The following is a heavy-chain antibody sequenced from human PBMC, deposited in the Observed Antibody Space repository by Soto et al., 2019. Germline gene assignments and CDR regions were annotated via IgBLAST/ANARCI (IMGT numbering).Heavy chain of an antibody. CDR2: MNPNSGNT. V-gene: IGHV1-8*01. D-gene: IGHD2-15*01. CDR1: GYTFTSFD. J-gene: IGHJ5*02. CDR3: ARGTWSEVDWFDP. Sequence: ASVKVSCKASGYTFTSFDINWVRQASGQGLEWMGWMNPNSGNTNYAQKFQGGVTITADESTSTAYMELSSLRSEDTAVYYCARGTWSEVDWFDPWGQGTLVTVSS.